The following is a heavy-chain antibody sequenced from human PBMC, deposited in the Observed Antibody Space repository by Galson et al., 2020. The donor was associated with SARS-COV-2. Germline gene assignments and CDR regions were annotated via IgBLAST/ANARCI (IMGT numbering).Heavy chain of an antibody. Sequence: GGSLRLSCAASGFTFTSYEMNWVRQAPGKGLEWISYISDSGTNTYYADYVKGRFTISRDNTKKSVYLQMTSLRAEDTAVYYCASPYLAAAKFFGTFYLWGLVTMVTISS. D-gene: IGHD6-13*01. CDR1: GFTFTSYE. CDR3: ASPYLAAAKFFGTFYL. CDR2: ISDSGTNT. V-gene: IGHV3-48*03. J-gene: IGHJ3*01.